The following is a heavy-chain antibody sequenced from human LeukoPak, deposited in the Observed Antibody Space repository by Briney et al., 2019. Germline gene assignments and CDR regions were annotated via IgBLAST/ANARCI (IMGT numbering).Heavy chain of an antibody. CDR2: VNNDGSST. Sequence: QPGGSLRLSCAASGFIFSNYWMHWVRQAPGKGLVWVSRVNNDGSSTTYADSVKGRFTISRDNAKNTLYLQMNSLRAEDTAVYYCAKRGLRVTDYWGQGTLVTVSS. V-gene: IGHV3-74*03. J-gene: IGHJ4*02. CDR1: GFIFSNYW. D-gene: IGHD5/OR15-5a*01. CDR3: AKRGLRVTDY.